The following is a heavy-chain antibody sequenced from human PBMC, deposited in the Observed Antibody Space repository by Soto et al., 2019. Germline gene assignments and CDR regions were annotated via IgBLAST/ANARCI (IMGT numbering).Heavy chain of an antibody. J-gene: IGHJ4*02. CDR3: TKGPFGSAGNY. Sequence: GGSLRLSCAASGFTFSTYTMSWVRQAPGKGLDWVSSISGSGDTYYSDSVEGRFTISRDNSKSMVYLQMNSLRAEDTAVFYCTKGPFGSAGNYWGQGTLVTVSS. CDR1: GFTFSTYT. V-gene: IGHV3-23*01. CDR2: ISGSGDT. D-gene: IGHD2-15*01.